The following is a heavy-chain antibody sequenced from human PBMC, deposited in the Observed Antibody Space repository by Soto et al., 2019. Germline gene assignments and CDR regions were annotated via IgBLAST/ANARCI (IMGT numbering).Heavy chain of an antibody. CDR2: ISGSGGST. D-gene: IGHD3-16*02. Sequence: GVSLRLSCAASGFPFSSYALIWVRQAPGKWLEWVSAISGSGGSTYYADSVKGRFTISRDNSKNTLYLQMSSLRAEDTAVYYCAKDPDDHIWGSYRYLDYWGQGTLVTVSS. J-gene: IGHJ4*02. CDR3: AKDPDDHIWGSYRYLDY. CDR1: GFPFSSYA. V-gene: IGHV3-23*01.